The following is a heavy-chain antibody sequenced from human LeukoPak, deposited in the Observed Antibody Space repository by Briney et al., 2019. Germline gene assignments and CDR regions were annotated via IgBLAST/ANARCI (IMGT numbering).Heavy chain of an antibody. CDR2: ISSSSSYT. Sequence: GGSLRLSCAASGFTFSDYYMSWIRQARGKGLEWVSYISSSSSYTNYADSVKGRFTISRDNAKNSLYLQFHSLRAEDTAVYYCARSTSSLSWDYWGQGTLVIVSS. V-gene: IGHV3-11*06. CDR1: GFTFSDYY. D-gene: IGHD2-2*01. J-gene: IGHJ4*02. CDR3: ARSTSSLSWDY.